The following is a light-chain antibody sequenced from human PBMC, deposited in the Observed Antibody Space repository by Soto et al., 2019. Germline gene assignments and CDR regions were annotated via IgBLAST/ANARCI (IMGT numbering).Light chain of an antibody. Sequence: EIVLTQSPGTLSLSPGERATLSCRASQSVRRRYLAWYQQTPGQAPRLLIYDASYRAPGIPERFSGSGSGTDFTLTSSRLEPEDFAVYYCQQYGSSYTFGPGTNVDIK. CDR2: DAS. V-gene: IGKV3-20*01. CDR3: QQYGSSYT. CDR1: QSVRRRY. J-gene: IGKJ3*01.